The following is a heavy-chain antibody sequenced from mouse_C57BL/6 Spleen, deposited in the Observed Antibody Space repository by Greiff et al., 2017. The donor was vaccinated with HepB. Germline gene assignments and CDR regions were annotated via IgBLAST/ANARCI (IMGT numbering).Heavy chain of an antibody. V-gene: IGHV14-2*01. J-gene: IGHJ3*01. CDR2: IDPEDGET. CDR3: ARHYDDDTWFAY. D-gene: IGHD2-4*01. Sequence: EVQLQQSGAELVKPGASVKLSCTASGFNIKDYYMHWVKQRTEQGLEWIGRIDPEDGETKYAPKFQGKATITADTSSNTAYLRLSSLTSEDTAVYYCARHYDDDTWFAYRGQGTLVTVSA. CDR1: GFNIKDYY.